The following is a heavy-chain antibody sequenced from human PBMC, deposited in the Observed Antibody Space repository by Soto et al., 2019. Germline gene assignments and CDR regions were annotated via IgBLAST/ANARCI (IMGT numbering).Heavy chain of an antibody. CDR3: AKDREYGMDV. CDR2: ISYDGSNK. Sequence: PGVSLRLSFAASGFTFSSYCMHWVRQAPGKGLEWVAVISYDGSNKYYADSVKGRFTISRDNSKNTLYLQMNSLRAEDTAVYYCAKDREYGMDVWGQGTTVTVSS. J-gene: IGHJ6*02. CDR1: GFTFSSYC. V-gene: IGHV3-30*18.